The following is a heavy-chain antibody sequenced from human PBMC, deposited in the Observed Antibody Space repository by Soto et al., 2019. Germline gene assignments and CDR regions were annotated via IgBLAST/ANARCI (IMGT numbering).Heavy chain of an antibody. CDR2: IYYSGST. Sequence: PSETLSLTCTVSGGSIGSYYWSWIRQPPGKGLEWIGYIYYSGSTNYNPSLKSRVTISVDTSKNQFSLKLSSVTAADTAVYYCARLATAKDAFDIWGQGTMVTVSS. D-gene: IGHD2-21*02. V-gene: IGHV4-59*01. J-gene: IGHJ3*02. CDR3: ARLATAKDAFDI. CDR1: GGSIGSYY.